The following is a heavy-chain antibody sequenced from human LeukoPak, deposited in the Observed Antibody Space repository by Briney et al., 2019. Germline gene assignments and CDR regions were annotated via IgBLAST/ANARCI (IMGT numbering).Heavy chain of an antibody. D-gene: IGHD3-10*01. Sequence: GGSLRLSCAASGFSVSDNYMYWVRQAPGKGLEWVSVIYTGGDTYYTDSAKGRFTISRDNAKNSLYLQMNSLRAEDTAVYYCARETEGWFGELLPSYYFDYWGQGTLVTVSS. CDR3: ARETEGWFGELLPSYYFDY. CDR1: GFSVSDNY. J-gene: IGHJ4*02. V-gene: IGHV3-66*01. CDR2: IYTGGDT.